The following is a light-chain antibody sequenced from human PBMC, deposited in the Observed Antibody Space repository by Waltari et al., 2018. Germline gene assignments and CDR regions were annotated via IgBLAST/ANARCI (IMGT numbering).Light chain of an antibody. CDR3: MQALQAPYT. CDR1: ESLLHGNGYTY. V-gene: IGKV2-28*01. CDR2: LVS. J-gene: IGKJ2*01. Sequence: DIVMTQSPLSLPVTPGEPASISCRSSESLLHGNGYTYLDWYLQKPGQSPQLLFYLVSSRAPGVPDRFSGSGSGSDFTLEISRVEAEDVGLYYCMQALQAPYTFGQGTRLDIK.